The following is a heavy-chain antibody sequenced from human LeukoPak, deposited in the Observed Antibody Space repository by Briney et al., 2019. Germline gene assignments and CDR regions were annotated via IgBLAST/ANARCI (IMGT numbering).Heavy chain of an antibody. CDR1: GFTFSGYS. CDR3: AKDWGSGSYQPDAFDI. D-gene: IGHD1-26*01. Sequence: GGSLRLSCAASGFTFSGYSMNWVRQAPGKGLEWVSSFSSSSSYIYYADSVKGRFTISRDNSKNTLYLQMNSLRAEDTAVYYCAKDWGSGSYQPDAFDIWGQGTMVTVSS. J-gene: IGHJ3*02. V-gene: IGHV3-21*04. CDR2: FSSSSSYI.